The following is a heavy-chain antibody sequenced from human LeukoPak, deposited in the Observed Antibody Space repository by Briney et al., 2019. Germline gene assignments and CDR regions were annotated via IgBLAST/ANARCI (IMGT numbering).Heavy chain of an antibody. CDR1: GGSFSGYY. CDR2: INHSGST. CDR3: ARGGGRWLPLNY. D-gene: IGHD5-24*01. Sequence: SETLSLTCAVYGGSFSGYYWSWIRQPPGKGLEWIREINHSGSTNYNPSLKSRVTISVDTSKNQFSLKLSSVTAADTAVYYCARGGGRWLPLNYWGQGTLVTVSS. V-gene: IGHV4-34*01. J-gene: IGHJ4*02.